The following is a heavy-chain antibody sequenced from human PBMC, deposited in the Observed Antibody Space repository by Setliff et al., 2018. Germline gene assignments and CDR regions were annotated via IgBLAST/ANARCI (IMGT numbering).Heavy chain of an antibody. CDR1: GFTFSRYW. D-gene: IGHD3-10*01. Sequence: GSLRLSCVASGFTFSRYWMSWVRQAPGKGLEWVANIKEDGSEKYYVDSVKGRFTISRDNAKNSLYLQMNSLRAEDTAVYYCARVKGKLVLHAFDIWGQGTLVTVSS. J-gene: IGHJ3*02. CDR3: ARVKGKLVLHAFDI. V-gene: IGHV3-7*01. CDR2: IKEDGSEK.